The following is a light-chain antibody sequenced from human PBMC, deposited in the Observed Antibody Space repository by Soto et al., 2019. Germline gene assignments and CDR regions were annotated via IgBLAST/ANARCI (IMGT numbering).Light chain of an antibody. CDR2: GAS. Sequence: EISMQQSPATLSMSPGKRSLLSGRASQSVSSNLAWYQQKPGQPPRLLIYGASTRATGIPARFSGSGSGTEFTLTISSLQSDDFAVYYRQQYSIWRTFGQGTKVDIK. V-gene: IGKV3-15*01. CDR1: QSVSSN. CDR3: QQYSIWRT. J-gene: IGKJ1*01.